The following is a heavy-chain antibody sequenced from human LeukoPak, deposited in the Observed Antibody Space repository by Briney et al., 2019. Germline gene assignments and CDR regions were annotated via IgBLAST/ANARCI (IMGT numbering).Heavy chain of an antibody. CDR2: ISSSSSYI. CDR3: ARGGIAVGDY. D-gene: IGHD6-19*01. Sequence: PGGSLRLSCAASGFTFSSYSMNWARQAPGKGLEWVSSISSSSSYIYYADSVKGRFTISRDNAKNSLYLQMNSLRAEDTAVYYCARGGIAVGDYWGQGTLVTVSS. J-gene: IGHJ4*02. V-gene: IGHV3-21*01. CDR1: GFTFSSYS.